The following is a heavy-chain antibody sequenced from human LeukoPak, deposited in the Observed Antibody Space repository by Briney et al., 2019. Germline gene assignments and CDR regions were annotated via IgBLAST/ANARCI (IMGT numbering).Heavy chain of an antibody. CDR1: GGSISSSSYY. Sequence: SETLSLTCTVSGGSISSSSYYWGWIRQPPGKGLEWIGSIYYSGSTYYNPSLKSRVTISVDTSKNQFSLKLSSVTAADTAVYYCARGRSGNLYYDILTANYYYYYMDVWGKGTTVTVSS. D-gene: IGHD3-9*01. J-gene: IGHJ6*03. V-gene: IGHV4-39*07. CDR3: ARGRSGNLYYDILTANYYYYYMDV. CDR2: IYYSGST.